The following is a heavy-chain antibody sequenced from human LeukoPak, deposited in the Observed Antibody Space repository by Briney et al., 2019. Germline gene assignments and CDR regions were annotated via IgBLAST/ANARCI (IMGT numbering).Heavy chain of an antibody. CDR3: ARAPLAYIAGRREGFDY. D-gene: IGHD6-6*01. Sequence: GGSLRLSCAVSGFTFSSYSMNWVRRAPGKGLEWISYISSSSSIIYYADSVKGRFTTSRDNAKNSLYLQMNSLRADDTAVYYCARAPLAYIAGRREGFDYWGQGTLVTVSS. V-gene: IGHV3-48*01. CDR2: ISSSSSII. J-gene: IGHJ4*02. CDR1: GFTFSSYS.